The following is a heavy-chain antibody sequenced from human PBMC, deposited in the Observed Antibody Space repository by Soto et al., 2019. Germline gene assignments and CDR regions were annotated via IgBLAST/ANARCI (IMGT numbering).Heavy chain of an antibody. CDR2: IDTGGGGT. D-gene: IGHD6-6*01. CDR3: AKGPEQLVHGVFDY. Sequence: EVQLLESGGGLVQPGGSLRLSCAASGFTISSCVRTWVRQAPGKGLEWVSGIDTGGGGTYYADSVKGRFTISRDNSKNTLYLQMNSLRAEDTAVYYCAKGPEQLVHGVFDYWGPGTLVTVFS. V-gene: IGHV3-23*01. J-gene: IGHJ4*02. CDR1: GFTISSCV.